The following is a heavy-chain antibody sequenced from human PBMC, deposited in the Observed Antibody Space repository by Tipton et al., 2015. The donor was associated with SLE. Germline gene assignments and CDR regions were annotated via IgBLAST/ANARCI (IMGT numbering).Heavy chain of an antibody. CDR2: IYFPGST. CDR1: GGSFSGYS. Sequence: TLSLTCAVYGGSFSGYSWNWIRQPPGKGLEWIGNIYFPGSTYYNLSLKSRLTISLDTAKNQFSLRLTSLTAADTAVYYCARVVYSFSDAFDIWGQGTLVTVSS. D-gene: IGHD6-13*01. V-gene: IGHV4-34*01. CDR3: ARVVYSFSDAFDI. J-gene: IGHJ3*02.